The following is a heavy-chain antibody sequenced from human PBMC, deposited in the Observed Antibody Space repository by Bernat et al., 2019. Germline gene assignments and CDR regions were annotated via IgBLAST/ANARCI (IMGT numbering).Heavy chain of an antibody. D-gene: IGHD4-11*01. J-gene: IGHJ4*02. CDR1: GFTFSNHG. V-gene: IGHV3-30-3*01. CDR2: ISYDGSNK. CDR3: ARGGNYLTTNKYYFDY. Sequence: QVQLVESGGGVVQPGRSLRLSCAASGFTFSNHGLHWVRQAPGKGLEWVSIISYDGSNKYYADSVKGRFTISRDSFRNTLYLQMNSLRPEDTAVYYCARGGNYLTTNKYYFDYWGQGTLVTVSS.